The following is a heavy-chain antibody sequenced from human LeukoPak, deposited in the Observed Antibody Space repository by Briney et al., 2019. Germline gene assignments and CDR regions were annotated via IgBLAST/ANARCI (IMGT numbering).Heavy chain of an antibody. V-gene: IGHV1-18*01. Sequence: ASVKVSCKAFGYTFTSYGIRWVRQAPGQGLEWMGWISAYNGNTNYAQKLQGRVTMTTDTSTSTAYMELRSLRSDDTAVYYCARDRVAARDAFDIWGQGTMVTVSS. D-gene: IGHD6-6*01. J-gene: IGHJ3*02. CDR2: ISAYNGNT. CDR1: GYTFTSYG. CDR3: ARDRVAARDAFDI.